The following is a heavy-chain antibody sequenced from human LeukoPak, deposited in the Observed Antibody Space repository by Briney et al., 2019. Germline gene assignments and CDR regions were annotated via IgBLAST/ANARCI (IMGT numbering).Heavy chain of an antibody. CDR2: INHSGST. CDR1: GGSFSGYY. D-gene: IGHD1-26*01. CDR3: ARARYGGTFDY. J-gene: IGHJ4*02. V-gene: IGHV4-34*01. Sequence: SETLSLTCAVYGGSFSGYYWSRIRQPPGKGLEWIGEINHSGSTNYNPSLKSRVTISVDTSKNQFSLKLSSVTAADTAVYYCARARYGGTFDYWGQGTLVTVSS.